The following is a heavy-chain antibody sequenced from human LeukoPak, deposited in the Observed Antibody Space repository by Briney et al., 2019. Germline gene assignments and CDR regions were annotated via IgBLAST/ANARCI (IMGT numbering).Heavy chain of an antibody. CDR2: IYPGDSDT. V-gene: IGHV5-51*01. CDR3: ARLDSSGWYRLQH. CDR1: GYSFTSYW. D-gene: IGHD6-19*01. Sequence: GGSLRLSCAASGYSFTSYWIGWVRQMPGKGLEWMGIIYPGDSDTRYSPSFQGQVTISADKSISTAYLQWSSLKASDTAMYYCARLDSSGWYRLQHWGQGTLVTVSS. J-gene: IGHJ1*01.